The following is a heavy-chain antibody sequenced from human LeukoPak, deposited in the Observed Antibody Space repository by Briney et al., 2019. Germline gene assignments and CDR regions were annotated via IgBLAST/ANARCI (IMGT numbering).Heavy chain of an antibody. CDR1: GFTFSSYS. Sequence: GGSLRLSCAASGFTFSSYSMNWVRQAPGKGLEWVSYISSSSSTIYYADSVKGRFTISRDNAKNSLYLQMNSLRAEDTAVYYCARAGDYYDSSGYHPYYFDYWGQGTLVTVSS. CDR2: ISSSSSTI. CDR3: ARAGDYYDSSGYHPYYFDY. D-gene: IGHD3-22*01. J-gene: IGHJ4*02. V-gene: IGHV3-48*01.